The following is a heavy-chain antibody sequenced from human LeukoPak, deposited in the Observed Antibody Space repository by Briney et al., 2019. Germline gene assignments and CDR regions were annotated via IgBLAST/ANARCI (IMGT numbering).Heavy chain of an antibody. CDR2: INPNGGAT. Sequence: ASVKVSCKASGHTFTGYYIHWVRQAPGQGLEWMGWINPNGGATRFAQKFQGRVTMTRDTSISTAYMDLSSLRSDDTAVYYCSRDRADGSMNAFDVWGQGTLVTVSS. J-gene: IGHJ3*01. CDR1: GHTFTGYY. V-gene: IGHV1-2*02. CDR3: SRDRADGSMNAFDV. D-gene: IGHD3-22*01.